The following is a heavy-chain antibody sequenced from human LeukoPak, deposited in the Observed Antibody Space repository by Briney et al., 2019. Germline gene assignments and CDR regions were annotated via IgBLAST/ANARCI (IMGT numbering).Heavy chain of an antibody. CDR1: GFTFSSYW. J-gene: IGHJ4*02. D-gene: IGHD6-6*01. CDR2: IKQDGSEK. CDR3: ARGGGMGSSARNYFDY. V-gene: IGHV3-7*01. Sequence: GGSLRLSCAASGFTFSSYWMSWVRQAPGKGLEWVANIKQDGSEKYYVDSVKGRFTISRDNAKNSLYLQMNSLRAEDTAVYYCARGGGMGSSARNYFDYWGQGTLVTVSS.